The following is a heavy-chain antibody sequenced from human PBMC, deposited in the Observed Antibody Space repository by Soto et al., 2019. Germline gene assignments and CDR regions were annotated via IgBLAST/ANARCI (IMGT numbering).Heavy chain of an antibody. V-gene: IGHV1-69*06. CDR1: GGTFSSYR. Sequence: QVQLVQSGAEVKKPGSSVKVSCKVSGGTFSSYRFGWVRQAPGQGLEWMGGITPVFGTPDYAQKFQGRVTVTADRSTNTAYMELSRLTSEDTAVYYCARDLPSLEVRSYGMDVWGQGTTVTVSS. CDR3: ARDLPSLEVRSYGMDV. D-gene: IGHD3-10*01. J-gene: IGHJ6*02. CDR2: ITPVFGTP.